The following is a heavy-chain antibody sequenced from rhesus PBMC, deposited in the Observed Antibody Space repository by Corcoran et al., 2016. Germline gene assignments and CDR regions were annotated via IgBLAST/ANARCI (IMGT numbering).Heavy chain of an antibody. D-gene: IGHD6-31*01. J-gene: IGHJ4*01. CDR3: ARGRTGWYSLFDC. CDR1: GGAISSSY. CDR2: IYGSGSGT. V-gene: IGHV4-169*01. Sequence: QLQLQESGPGLVKPSETLSVTCAVSGGAISSSYWSGIRQAPGKGLAWIGYIYGSGSGTTYNPSLKSRVTLSVHTSKNQLSLKLSSVTTADTAVYYCARGRTGWYSLFDCWGQGVLVTVSS.